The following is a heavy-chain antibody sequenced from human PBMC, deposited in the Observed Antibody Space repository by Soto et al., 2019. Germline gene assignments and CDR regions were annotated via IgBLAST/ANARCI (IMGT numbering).Heavy chain of an antibody. CDR2: IYHSGDT. D-gene: IGHD6-19*01. J-gene: IGHJ4*02. CDR3: ARASILVAGTIVEY. CDR1: GCSLTSGYY. V-gene: IGHV4-38-2*01. Sequence: SETLSLTCAVSGCSLTSGYYCGWIREPPGKGLEWIGSIYHSGDTYYNPSLKSRVTISVDTSKNHFSLKLTSVTAADTAVYYCARASILVAGTIVEYWGQGTLVTVS.